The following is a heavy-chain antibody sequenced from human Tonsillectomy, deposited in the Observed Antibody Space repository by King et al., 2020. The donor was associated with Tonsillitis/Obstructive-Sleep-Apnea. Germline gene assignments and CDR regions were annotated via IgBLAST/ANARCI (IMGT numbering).Heavy chain of an antibody. Sequence: VQLVESGGGVVQPGNSLTISCAASGFSLRTYGMHWVRQAPGKGLEWVAVLWYDGTNKYYADSVKGRFTVSRDNSKNTLYLQMNSLRAEDTAVYYCARQQLSRANHADYWGQGTLVTVSS. CDR1: GFSLRTYG. J-gene: IGHJ4*02. CDR2: LWYDGTNK. CDR3: ARQQLSRANHADY. D-gene: IGHD5-24*01. V-gene: IGHV3-33*01.